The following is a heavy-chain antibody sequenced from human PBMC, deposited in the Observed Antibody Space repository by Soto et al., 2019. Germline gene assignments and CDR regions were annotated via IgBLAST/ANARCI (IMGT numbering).Heavy chain of an antibody. CDR1: GFTFGSYA. Sequence: QTGGSXRLSGAASGFTFGSYAVIWVRQAPGKGPEWMSSISGSGSTIYYADSVKGRFTISRDNSKNTLYLQMSSLRAEDTAVYYCEKVFYYSDSSGHHSFEYRGPGTLVTVSS. CDR2: ISGSGSTI. CDR3: EKVFYYSDSSGHHSFEY. D-gene: IGHD3-22*01. V-gene: IGHV3-23*01. J-gene: IGHJ4*02.